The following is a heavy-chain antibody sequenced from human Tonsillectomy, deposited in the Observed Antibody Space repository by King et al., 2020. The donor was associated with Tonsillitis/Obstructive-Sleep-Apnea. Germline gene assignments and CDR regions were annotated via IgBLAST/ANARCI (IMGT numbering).Heavy chain of an antibody. J-gene: IGHJ5*02. Sequence: VQLVESGGGVVQPGRSLRLSCAASGFTFSSYGMHWVRQAPGKGLEWVAVIWYDGSNKYYADSVKGRFTISRDNSKNTLYLQMNSLRAEDTAVYYCARDPFSGGINWFDPWGQGTLVTVSS. D-gene: IGHD1-26*01. V-gene: IGHV3-33*01. CDR2: IWYDGSNK. CDR1: GFTFSSYG. CDR3: ARDPFSGGINWFDP.